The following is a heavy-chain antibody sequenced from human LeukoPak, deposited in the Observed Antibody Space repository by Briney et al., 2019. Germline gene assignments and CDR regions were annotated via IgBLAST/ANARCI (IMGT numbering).Heavy chain of an antibody. V-gene: IGHV3-21*01. D-gene: IGHD2-15*01. J-gene: IGHJ3*02. Sequence: GGSLRLSCAASGFTFSSYSMNWARQAPGKGLEWVSSISSSSSYIYYADSVKGRFTISRDNAKNSLYLQMNSLRAEDTAVYYCAREERYCSGGSCPYDAFDIWGQGTMVTVSS. CDR3: AREERYCSGGSCPYDAFDI. CDR2: ISSSSSYI. CDR1: GFTFSSYS.